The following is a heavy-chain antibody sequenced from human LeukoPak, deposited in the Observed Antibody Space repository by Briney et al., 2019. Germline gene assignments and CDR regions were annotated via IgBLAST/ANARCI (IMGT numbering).Heavy chain of an antibody. J-gene: IGHJ6*03. CDR2: INHSGST. V-gene: IGHV4-34*01. Sequence: SETLSLTCAVYDGSFTDYHWTWIRHPPGKGLEWIGEINHSGSTRYSPSLKSRVTISVDTPKNQFSLKLSSVTAADTAVYYCARATEGYSSSVVYMDVWGKGTTVTVSS. CDR1: DGSFTDYH. CDR3: ARATEGYSSSVVYMDV. D-gene: IGHD6-6*01.